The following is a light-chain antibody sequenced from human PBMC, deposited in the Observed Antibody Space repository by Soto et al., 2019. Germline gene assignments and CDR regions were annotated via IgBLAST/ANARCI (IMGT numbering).Light chain of an antibody. CDR1: CSDVGSYNL. Sequence: QSALTQPASVSGSPGQSITISCTGTCSDVGSYNLVSWYQQHPGKAPKLMIYEGSKRPSGVSNRFSGSKSGNTASLTISGLQAEDEADYYCCSYAGSSTWVFGGGTQLTVL. V-gene: IGLV2-23*01. CDR3: CSYAGSSTWV. CDR2: EGS. J-gene: IGLJ2*01.